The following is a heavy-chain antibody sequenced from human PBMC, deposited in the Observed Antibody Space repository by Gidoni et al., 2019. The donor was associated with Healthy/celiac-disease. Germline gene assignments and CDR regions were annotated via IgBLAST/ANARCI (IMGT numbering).Heavy chain of an antibody. V-gene: IGHV4-39*07. CDR3: ARDRDSSGWRRMGDY. Sequence: QLQLQESGPGLVKPSETLSLTCTVSGGSISSSSYYWGWIRQPPGKGLEWIGSIYYSGSTYYNPSLKSRVTISVDTSKTQFSLKLSSVTAADTAVYYCARDRDSSGWRRMGDYWGQGTLVTVSS. CDR2: IYYSGST. J-gene: IGHJ4*02. CDR1: GGSISSSSYY. D-gene: IGHD6-19*01.